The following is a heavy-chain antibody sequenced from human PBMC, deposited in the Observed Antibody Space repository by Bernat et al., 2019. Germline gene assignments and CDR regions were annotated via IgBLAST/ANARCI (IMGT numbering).Heavy chain of an antibody. CDR1: EFTFSSYT. V-gene: IGHV3-48*01. D-gene: IGHD1-20*01. CDR3: ARDNLYAFDI. J-gene: IGHJ3*02. CDR2: ISYSDNTI. Sequence: DVQLVESGGGLLNPGGSLKPTCAASEFTFSSYTMNWVRQAPGKGRGWVSYISYSDNTIYYADSVKGRFTISRDTAKNSLYLQMNSLGAEDTAVYYCARDNLYAFDIWGQGTMVTVSS.